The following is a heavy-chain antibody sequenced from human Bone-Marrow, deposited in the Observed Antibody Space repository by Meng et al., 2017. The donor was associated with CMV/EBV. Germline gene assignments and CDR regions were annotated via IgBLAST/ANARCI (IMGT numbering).Heavy chain of an antibody. J-gene: IGHJ6*02. CDR3: AKDKGMDV. CDR2: ISYDGSNK. Sequence: GGSLRLSCAASGFTFSSYAMHWVRQAPGKGLEWVAVISYDGSNKYYADSVKGRFTISRDNSKNTLYLQMNSLRAEDTAVYNCAKDKGMDVWGQGTTVTVSS. V-gene: IGHV3-30-3*01. CDR1: GFTFSSYA.